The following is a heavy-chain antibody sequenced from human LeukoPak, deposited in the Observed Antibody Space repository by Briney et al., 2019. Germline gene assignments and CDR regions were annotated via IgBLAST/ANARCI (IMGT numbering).Heavy chain of an antibody. D-gene: IGHD6-19*01. Sequence: GGSLRLSCAASGFTFSSYGMHWVRQAPGKGLEWVAFMSYDGGNKYYADSVKGRFTISRDNSKNTLYLQMNSLRAEDTALYYCAKNTVAATWGPFDYWGQGTLVTVSS. J-gene: IGHJ4*02. CDR2: MSYDGGNK. V-gene: IGHV3-30*18. CDR3: AKNTVAATWGPFDY. CDR1: GFTFSSYG.